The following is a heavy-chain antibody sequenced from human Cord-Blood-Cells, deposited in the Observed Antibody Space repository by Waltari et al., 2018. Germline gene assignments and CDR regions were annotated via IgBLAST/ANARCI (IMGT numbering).Heavy chain of an antibody. D-gene: IGHD6-13*01. CDR1: GGSISSSSYY. Sequence: QLQLQESGPGLVKPSETLSLTCTVSGGSISSSSYYWGWSRQPPGKGVEWIGSIYYSGSTYSNPSLKSRVTISVDTSKNQFSLRLSSVTAADTAVYYCASDSSSWGQGTLVTVSS. CDR3: ASDSSS. CDR2: IYYSGST. J-gene: IGHJ4*02. V-gene: IGHV4-39*07.